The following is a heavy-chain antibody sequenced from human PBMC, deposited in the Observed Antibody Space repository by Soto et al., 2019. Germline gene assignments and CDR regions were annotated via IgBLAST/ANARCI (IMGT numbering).Heavy chain of an antibody. CDR1: GFTFSSYA. CDR3: AKDCLTVLDAFDI. J-gene: IGHJ3*02. D-gene: IGHD4-17*01. Sequence: GGSLRLSCAASGFTFSSYAMSWVRQASGKGLEWVLAISGSGGSTYYADSVKGRFTISRDNSKNTLYLQMNSLRAEDTAVYYCAKDCLTVLDAFDIWGQGTMVTVSS. V-gene: IGHV3-23*01. CDR2: ISGSGGST.